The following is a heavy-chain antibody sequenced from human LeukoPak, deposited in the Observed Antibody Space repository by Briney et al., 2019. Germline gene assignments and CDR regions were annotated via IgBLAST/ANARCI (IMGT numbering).Heavy chain of an antibody. CDR1: GDSVSSGYYY. J-gene: IGHJ4*02. CDR3: ARDYSGDYDSSGYLYCLDY. CDR2: IYYSGRT. D-gene: IGHD3-22*01. Sequence: SETLSLTCIVSGDSVSSGYYYWSWIRQPPGKGLEWIGNIYYSGRTNYNPSLKSRVTISVDTSKNQFSLKLSSVTAADTAVYYCARDYSGDYDSSGYLYCLDYWGQGFLVTVSS. V-gene: IGHV4-61*01.